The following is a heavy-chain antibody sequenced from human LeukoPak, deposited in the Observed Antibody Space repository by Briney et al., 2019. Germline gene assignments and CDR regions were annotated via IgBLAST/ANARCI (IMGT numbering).Heavy chain of an antibody. Sequence: SETLSLTCTVSGGSISSYYWSWIRQPPGKGLEWIGYIYYSGSSDYNPSLKSRVTISVDTSKNQFSLKLNSVTAADTAVYYCARYGRGWYAFDYWGQGTLVTVSS. CDR3: ARYGRGWYAFDY. CDR1: GGSISSYY. J-gene: IGHJ4*02. V-gene: IGHV4-59*08. D-gene: IGHD6-19*01. CDR2: IYYSGSS.